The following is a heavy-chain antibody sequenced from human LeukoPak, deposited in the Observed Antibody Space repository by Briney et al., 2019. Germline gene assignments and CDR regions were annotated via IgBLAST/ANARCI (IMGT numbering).Heavy chain of an antibody. CDR3: ARGGSGWYDY. V-gene: IGHV6-1*01. Sequence: QTLSLTCATSGYSFSSNSVAWNCITPSPSRDFVSLGRTYYMSKWYNDYAVSVKSRISINPDTSKNQFSLQLKSVTLEDTAVYYCARGGSGWYDYWGQGTMVTVSS. D-gene: IGHD6-19*01. CDR1: GYSFSSNSVA. CDR2: TYYMSKWYN. J-gene: IGHJ4*02.